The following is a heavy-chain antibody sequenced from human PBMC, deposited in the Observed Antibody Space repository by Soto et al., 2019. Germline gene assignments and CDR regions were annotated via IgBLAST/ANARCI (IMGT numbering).Heavy chain of an antibody. V-gene: IGHV4-4*07. CDR2: IYTSGIT. Sequence: QVQLQESGPGLLKPSETLSLTCTVSGGSISSYYWSWIRQPAGKGLEWIGRIYTSGITNYNPSLKSRVTMSVDTSKNQSSLKLSSVTAADTAVYYCARAGSSNSCDDVFDYWGQGTLVTVSS. D-gene: IGHD2-2*01. CDR3: ARAGSSNSCDDVFDY. J-gene: IGHJ4*02. CDR1: GGSISSYY.